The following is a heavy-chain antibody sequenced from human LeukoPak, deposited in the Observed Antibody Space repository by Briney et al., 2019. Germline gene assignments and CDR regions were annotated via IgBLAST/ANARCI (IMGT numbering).Heavy chain of an antibody. CDR1: GFTFSIYS. CDR3: ARRAGAYSHPYDY. V-gene: IGHV3-48*01. D-gene: IGHD4/OR15-4a*01. Sequence: GGSLRLSCTASGFTFSIYSMNWVRQAPGKGLEWVSYISSASSTIYYADSVKGRFTISRDNAQNSVCLQMNSLRAEDTAVYYCARRAGAYSHPYDYWGQGTLVTVSS. J-gene: IGHJ4*02. CDR2: ISSASSTI.